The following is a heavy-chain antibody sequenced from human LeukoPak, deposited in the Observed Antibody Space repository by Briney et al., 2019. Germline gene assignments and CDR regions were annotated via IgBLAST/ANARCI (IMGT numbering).Heavy chain of an antibody. D-gene: IGHD2-21*02. CDR2: VNPNSGNT. Sequence: ASVKVSCKASGYTFTSFDINWVRQATGQGLEWMGWVNPNSGNTGYAQKCQGRVTMTRDTSISTAYMELSSLRSEDTAVYYCAREDGISGDLGMDVWGQGTTVTVSS. J-gene: IGHJ6*02. CDR1: GYTFTSFD. CDR3: AREDGISGDLGMDV. V-gene: IGHV1-8*01.